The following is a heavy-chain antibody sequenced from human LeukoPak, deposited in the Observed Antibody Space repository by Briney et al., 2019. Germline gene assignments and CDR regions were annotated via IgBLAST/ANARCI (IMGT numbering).Heavy chain of an antibody. D-gene: IGHD1-1*01. J-gene: IGHJ3*02. CDR1: GYTFTGHY. CDR2: INSDSGGT. Sequence: GASVTVSCKASGYTFTGHYMHWVRQAPGQGLEWMGWINSDSGGTKYAQKFQGSVIMTRVTSISTAYMELSGLKSDDTAVYYCARGRVHSWSDAFDIWGQGTTVTVPS. CDR3: ARGRVHSWSDAFDI. V-gene: IGHV1-2*02.